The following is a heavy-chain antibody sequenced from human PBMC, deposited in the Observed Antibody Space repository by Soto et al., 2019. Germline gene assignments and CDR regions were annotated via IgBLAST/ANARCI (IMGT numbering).Heavy chain of an antibody. V-gene: IGHV4-34*01. J-gene: IGHJ4*02. D-gene: IGHD3-16*02. CDR3: ASGRCVWGSYRSQNFDY. Sequence: PSGALSLTSAVYGGSFSGYYWSWIRQPPGKGLEWIGEINHSGSTNYNPSLKSRVTISVDTSKNQFSLKLSSVTAADTAVYYCASGRCVWGSYRSQNFDYWGQGTLVTASP. CDR1: GGSFSGYY. CDR2: INHSGST.